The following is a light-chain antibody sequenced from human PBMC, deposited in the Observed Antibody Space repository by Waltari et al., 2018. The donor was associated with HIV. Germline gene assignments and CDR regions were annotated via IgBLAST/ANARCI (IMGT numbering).Light chain of an antibody. CDR1: SSAVGGFDY. V-gene: IGLV2-8*01. CDR3: SSYKDANDVV. CDR2: EVN. Sequence: QSALPPPPSASGSPGQSVTIPCTGTSSAVGGFDYVSWSHQQPPKAPKLILYEVNRPPSGVPDRFSCSKSGNTASLTVSGLQPEDEGDYYCSSYKDANDVVFGGGTKLTVL. J-gene: IGLJ2*01.